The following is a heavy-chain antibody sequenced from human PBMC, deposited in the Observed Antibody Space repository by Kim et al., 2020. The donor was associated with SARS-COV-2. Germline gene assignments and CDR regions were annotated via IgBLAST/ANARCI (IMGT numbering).Heavy chain of an antibody. CDR2: ISGSGGST. V-gene: IGHV3-23*01. J-gene: IGHJ4*02. Sequence: GGSLRLSCAASGFTFSSYAMSWVRQAPGKGLEWVSAISGSGGSTYYADPVKGRFTISRDNSKNTLYLQMNSLRAEDTAVYYCAKDEGVNRFGELTVTGYWGQGTLVTVSS. D-gene: IGHD3-10*01. CDR3: AKDEGVNRFGELTVTGY. CDR1: GFTFSSYA.